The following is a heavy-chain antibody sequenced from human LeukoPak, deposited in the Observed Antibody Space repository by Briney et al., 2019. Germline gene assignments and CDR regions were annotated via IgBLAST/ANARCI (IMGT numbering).Heavy chain of an antibody. D-gene: IGHD3-3*01. CDR3: ARGEWLVLGDH. V-gene: IGHV1-2*02. J-gene: IGHJ4*02. CDR1: GYNFYAYY. Sequence: GASVKVSCKASGYNFYAYYMHWVRQAPGQGLEWMGWINPNSGGTNYAQKFQGRVTLTRDTSINTVYMEVNRLTSGDTVVYYCARGEWLVLGDHWGQGTPVTVSS. CDR2: INPNSGGT.